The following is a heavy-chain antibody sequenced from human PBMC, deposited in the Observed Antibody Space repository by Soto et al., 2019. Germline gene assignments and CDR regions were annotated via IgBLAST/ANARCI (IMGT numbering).Heavy chain of an antibody. CDR3: ARDRSFAGTFDY. CDR1: GFTFSSYS. V-gene: IGHV3-21*01. Sequence: GGSLRLSCAASGFTFSSYSMNWVRQAPGKGLEWVSSISSSSSYIYYADSVKGRFTISRDNAKNSLYLQMNSLRAEDMAVYYCARDRSFAGTFDYWGQGTLVTVSS. J-gene: IGHJ4*02. D-gene: IGHD6-13*01. CDR2: ISSSSSYI.